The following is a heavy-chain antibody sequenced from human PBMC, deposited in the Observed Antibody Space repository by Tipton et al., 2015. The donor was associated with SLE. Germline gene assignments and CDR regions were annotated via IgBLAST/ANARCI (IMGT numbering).Heavy chain of an antibody. CDR2: IYYSGST. Sequence: TLSLTCTVSGGSISSGGYYWSWIRQHPGKGLEWIGYIYYSGSTYYNPSLKSRVTISVDTSKNQFSLKLSSVAAADTAVYYCARDGGPSRDYGGPGAAFDMWGQGTMVAVSS. CDR1: GGSISSGGYY. D-gene: IGHD4-23*01. V-gene: IGHV4-31*03. CDR3: ARDGGPSRDYGGPGAAFDM. J-gene: IGHJ3*02.